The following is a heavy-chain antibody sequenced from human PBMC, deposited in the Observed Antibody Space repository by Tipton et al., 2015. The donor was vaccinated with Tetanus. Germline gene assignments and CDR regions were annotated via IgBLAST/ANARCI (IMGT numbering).Heavy chain of an antibody. CDR3: ARLSSSANDAHGFDI. Sequence: TLSLTCTVSGDSISSRNSYWGWIRQPPGKGLEWVGSIYYNGNTYYNPALTSRVTMSVDTSKTHFFLRLSSVTAADTAVYYCARLSSSANDAHGFDIWGQGTMVTVSS. D-gene: IGHD3-22*01. V-gene: IGHV4-39*02. CDR2: IYYNGNT. CDR1: GDSISSRNSY. J-gene: IGHJ3*02.